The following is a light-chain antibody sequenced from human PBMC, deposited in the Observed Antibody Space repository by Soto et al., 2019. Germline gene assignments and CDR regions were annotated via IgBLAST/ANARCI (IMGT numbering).Light chain of an antibody. Sequence: QSVLTQPAYVSGSPVQSITISCTGTSSDVGIYNLVSWYQQHPAKGLKLMIHEVSKRPSGASNRFSGSKSGNTASLTISGLQAEDEADYYCCSYAGSGTLVFGGGTKVTVL. CDR3: CSYAGSGTLV. V-gene: IGLV2-23*02. J-gene: IGLJ3*02. CDR1: SSDVGIYNL. CDR2: EVS.